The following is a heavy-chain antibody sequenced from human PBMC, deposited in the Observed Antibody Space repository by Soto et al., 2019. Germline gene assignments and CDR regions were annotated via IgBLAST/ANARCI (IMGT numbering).Heavy chain of an antibody. CDR2: IKSKTDGGTT. J-gene: IGHJ5*02. D-gene: IGHD5-18*01. CDR1: GFTFSNAW. CDR3: TTDFTDTAMVTDWFDP. Sequence: GGSLRLSCAASGFTFSNAWMSWVRQAPGKGLEWIGRIKSKTDGGTTDYAAPVKGRFTISRDDSKNTLYLQMNSLKTEDTAVYYCTTDFTDTAMVTDWFDPWGQGTLVTVS. V-gene: IGHV3-15*01.